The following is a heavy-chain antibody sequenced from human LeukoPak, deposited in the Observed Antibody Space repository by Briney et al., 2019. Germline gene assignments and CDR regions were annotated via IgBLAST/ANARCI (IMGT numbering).Heavy chain of an antibody. D-gene: IGHD2-21*02. J-gene: IGHJ4*02. Sequence: QSGGPLRLSCAASGFTFSSYWMTWVRQAPGKGLEWVANIKKDGSEKYYVDSVKGRLTISRDNAKNSLYLQMNSLRADDTAVYYCARERSGACWGQGTLVTVSS. CDR3: ARERSGAC. CDR2: IKKDGSEK. CDR1: GFTFSSYW. V-gene: IGHV3-7*01.